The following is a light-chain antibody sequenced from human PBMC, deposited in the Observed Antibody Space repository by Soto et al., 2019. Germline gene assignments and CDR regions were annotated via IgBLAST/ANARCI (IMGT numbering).Light chain of an antibody. CDR2: GAS. V-gene: IGKV3-20*01. CDR3: QQYMSSVT. Sequence: EVVLTQSPGSLSLSPGQRATLSCRASQSVDSTFFAWYQKKPGQAPRLLIYGASKRATGLPDRFSGSGSGTNFTLIISRLEPAAFAVYYCQQYMSSVTFGQGTKVEIK. J-gene: IGKJ1*01. CDR1: QSVDSTF.